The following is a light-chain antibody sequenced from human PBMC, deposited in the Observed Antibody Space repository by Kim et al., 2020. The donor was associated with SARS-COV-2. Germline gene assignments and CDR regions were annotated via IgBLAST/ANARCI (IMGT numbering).Light chain of an antibody. J-gene: IGKJ4*01. Sequence: LSPGERATRSCRASQSVSSYLAWYQQKPGQAPRLLIYDASNRATGIPARFSGSGSGTDFTLTISSLEPEDFAVYYCQQCRIWPLTFGGGTKVDIK. CDR2: DAS. CDR1: QSVSSY. CDR3: QQCRIWPLT. V-gene: IGKV3-11*01.